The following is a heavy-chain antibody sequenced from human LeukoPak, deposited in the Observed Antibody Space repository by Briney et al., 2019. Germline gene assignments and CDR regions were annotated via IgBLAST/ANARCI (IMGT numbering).Heavy chain of an antibody. CDR1: GFTFSSYA. Sequence: GGSLRLSCAASGFTFSSYAMSWVRQAPGKGLVWVSRINSDGSSTSYADSVKGRFTISRDNAKNTLYLQMNSLRAEDTAVYYCARDRCSSTSRYPGLDYWGQGTLVTVSS. CDR3: ARDRCSSTSRYPGLDY. J-gene: IGHJ4*02. D-gene: IGHD2-2*01. V-gene: IGHV3-74*01. CDR2: INSDGSST.